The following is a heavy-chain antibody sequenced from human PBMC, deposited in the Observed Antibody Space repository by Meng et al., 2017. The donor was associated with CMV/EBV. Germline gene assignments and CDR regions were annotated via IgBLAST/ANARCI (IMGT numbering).Heavy chain of an antibody. V-gene: IGHV1-24*01. J-gene: IGHJ4*02. CDR3: ATVKWEIPGRFPWGSLYFDD. D-gene: IGHD1-26*01. CDR2: FDPGGGET. CDR1: VSTLIEFS. Sequence: SGADSKHAAAPVTVSLKVPVSTLIEFSMVWFRHAAGKGLEWMRGFDPGGGETIYALKFKGRFTMSEVTSTVTAYMELSSLRSEDTAVYYSATVKWEIPGRFPWGSLYFDDWGQGTLVTVSS.